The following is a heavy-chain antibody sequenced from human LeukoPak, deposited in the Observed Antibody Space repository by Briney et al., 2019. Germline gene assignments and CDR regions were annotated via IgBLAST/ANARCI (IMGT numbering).Heavy chain of an antibody. CDR3: ASLGY. V-gene: IGHV3-66*02. J-gene: IGHJ4*02. Sequence: PGGSLRLSCVVSGLIVTRDYMSWVRQAPGKGLEWVSAIYSGGSTYYADSVKGRFTISRDNSKNTLYLRMNSLRAADTAVYYCASLGYWGQGTLVTVSS. CDR2: IYSGGST. CDR1: GLIVTRDY.